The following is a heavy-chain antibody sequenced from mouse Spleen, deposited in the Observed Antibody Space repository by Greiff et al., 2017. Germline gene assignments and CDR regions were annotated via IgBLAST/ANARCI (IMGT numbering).Heavy chain of an antibody. CDR2: IYPGNSDT. CDR3: TRSPYYYGSRGYFDV. D-gene: IGHD1-1*01. V-gene: IGHV1-5*01. CDR1: GYTFTSYW. J-gene: IGHJ1*03. Sequence: VHVKQSGTVLARPGASVKMSCKTSGYTFTSYWMHWVKQRPGQGLEWIGAIYPGNSDTSYNQKFKGKAKLTAVTSASTAYMELSSLTNEDSAVYYCTRSPYYYGSRGYFDVWGTGTTVTVSS.